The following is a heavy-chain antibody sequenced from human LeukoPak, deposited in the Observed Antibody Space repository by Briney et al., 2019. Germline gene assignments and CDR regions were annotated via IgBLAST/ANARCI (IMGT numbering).Heavy chain of an antibody. CDR3: ASSGSYRGRFDY. D-gene: IGHD1-26*01. Sequence: ASLKVSCKAPGYSFTGYYIHWVRQAPGQGLEWMGYINPNSGTTEYEQNFQGRLTMTRDTSISTTYMDLISLTSDDTAVYYCASSGSYRGRFDYWGQGTLVTVSS. V-gene: IGHV1-2*02. CDR1: GYSFTGYY. J-gene: IGHJ4*02. CDR2: INPNSGTT.